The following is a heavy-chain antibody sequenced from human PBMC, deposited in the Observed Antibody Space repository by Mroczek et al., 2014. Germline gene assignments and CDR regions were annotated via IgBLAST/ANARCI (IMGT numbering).Heavy chain of an antibody. D-gene: IGHD5-24*01. CDR2: IIPIFGTA. J-gene: IGHJ3*02. CDR3: ANGEMATLXHDAFDI. CDR1: GGTFSSYA. Sequence: VQLLESGAEVKKPGSSVKVSCKASGGTFSSYAISWVRQAPGQGLEWMGGIIPIFGTAKLRTEVPKGRVTITADESTSTAYMELSSLRSEDTAVYYCANGEMATLXHDAFDIWGQGAMVNRLF. V-gene: IGHV1-69*01.